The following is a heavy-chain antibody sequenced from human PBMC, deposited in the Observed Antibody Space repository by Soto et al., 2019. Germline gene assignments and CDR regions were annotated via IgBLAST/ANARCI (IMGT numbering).Heavy chain of an antibody. CDR1: GYSFTSYW. D-gene: IGHD3-3*01. CDR2: IDPSDSYT. CDR3: ARPSGGIFGVVTLDPLISNWFDP. V-gene: IGHV5-10-1*01. Sequence: PGESLKISCKGSGYSFTSYWISWVRQMPGKGLEWMGRIDPSDSYTNYSPSFQGHVTISADKSISAAYLQWSSLKASDTARYYWARPSGGIFGVVTLDPLISNWFDPWGQGTLVTVSS. J-gene: IGHJ5*02.